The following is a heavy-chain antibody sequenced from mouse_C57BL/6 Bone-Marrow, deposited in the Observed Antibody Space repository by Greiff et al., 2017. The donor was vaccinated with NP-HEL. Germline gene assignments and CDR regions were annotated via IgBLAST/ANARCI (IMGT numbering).Heavy chain of an antibody. CDR3: TTPRSTVPGY. J-gene: IGHJ2*01. D-gene: IGHD1-1*01. CDR2: IDPENGDT. CDR1: GFNIKDDY. V-gene: IGHV14-4*01. Sequence: VQLQQSGAELVRPGASVKLSCTASGFNIKDDYMHWVKQRPEQGLEWIGWIDPENGDTEYASKFQGKATITADTSSNTAYLQLSSLTSEDTAVYYCTTPRSTVPGYWGQGTTLTVSS.